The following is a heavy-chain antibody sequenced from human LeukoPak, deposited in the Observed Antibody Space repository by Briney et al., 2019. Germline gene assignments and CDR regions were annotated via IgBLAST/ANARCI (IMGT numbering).Heavy chain of an antibody. V-gene: IGHV1-2*06. CDR2: INPNSGGT. J-gene: IGHJ4*02. CDR1: GYTFTGYY. Sequence: GASVKVSCKASGYTFTGYYMHWVRQAPGQGLEWMGRINPNSGGTNYAQKFQGRVTMTRDTSISTAYMELSRLRSDDTAVYYCARSGSSGWGDFDYWGQGTLVTVSS. D-gene: IGHD6-19*01. CDR3: ARSGSSGWGDFDY.